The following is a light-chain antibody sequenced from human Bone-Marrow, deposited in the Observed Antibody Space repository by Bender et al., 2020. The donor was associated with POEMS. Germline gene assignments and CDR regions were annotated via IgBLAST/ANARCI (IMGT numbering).Light chain of an antibody. J-gene: IGLJ2*01. V-gene: IGLV2-11*01. CDR1: RSDIGDSNL. CDR2: DVT. CDR3: AAWDDWLSGVV. Sequence: QSALTQPRSVSGSPGQSVTISCTGTRSDIGDSNLVSWYQQHPDRAPKLIIHDVTVRPSGVPDRFSGSKSGNTASLFISGLQAEDEANYYCAAWDDWLSGVVFGGGTRLTVL.